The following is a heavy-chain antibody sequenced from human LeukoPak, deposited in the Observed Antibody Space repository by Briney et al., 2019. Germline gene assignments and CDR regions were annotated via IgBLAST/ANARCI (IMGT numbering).Heavy chain of an antibody. V-gene: IGHV1-69*02. Sequence: SVKVSCKASGGTFSSYTISGVRQAPGQGLEWMGRIIPILGIANYAQKFQGRVTITADKSTSTAYMEQSSLRSEDTAVYYCARGLRSGWYYFFDYWGQGTLVTVSS. CDR2: IIPILGIA. CDR1: GGTFSSYT. J-gene: IGHJ4*02. CDR3: ARGLRSGWYYFFDY. D-gene: IGHD6-19*01.